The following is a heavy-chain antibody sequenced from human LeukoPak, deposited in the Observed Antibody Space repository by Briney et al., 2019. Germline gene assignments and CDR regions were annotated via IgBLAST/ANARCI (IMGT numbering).Heavy chain of an antibody. CDR3: ARDNDFDY. Sequence: ASVKVSCKASEYTFTSYAIHWVRQAPGQRLEWMGWINAGDGNTKYSQQFQGRLTISRDTSISTAYMELSSLRSEDTAVYYCARDNDFDYWGQGTLVTVSS. J-gene: IGHJ4*02. CDR2: INAGDGNT. V-gene: IGHV1-3*01. D-gene: IGHD2-8*01. CDR1: EYTFTSYA.